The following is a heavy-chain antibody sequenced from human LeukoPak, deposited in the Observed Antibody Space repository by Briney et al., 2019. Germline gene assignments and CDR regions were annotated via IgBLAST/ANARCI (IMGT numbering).Heavy chain of an antibody. CDR1: GFTFSSYE. D-gene: IGHD4-23*01. Sequence: GGSLRLSCAASGFTFSSYEMNWVRQAPGKGLEWVSSISSSSSYIYYADSVKGRFTISRDNAKNSLYLQMNSLRAEDTAVYYCARERLRWEEIDYWGQGTLVTVSS. V-gene: IGHV3-21*01. CDR3: ARERLRWEEIDY. J-gene: IGHJ4*02. CDR2: ISSSSSYI.